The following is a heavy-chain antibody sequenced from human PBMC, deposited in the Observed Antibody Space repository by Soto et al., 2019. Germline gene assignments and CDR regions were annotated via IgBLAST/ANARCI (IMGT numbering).Heavy chain of an antibody. Sequence: EVQLLESGGGLVQPGGSLRLSCAASGFTFSSYAMSWVRQAPGKGLEWVSAISGSGGSTYYADSVKGRFTISRDNSKNTLYLQMNSLRAEDTAVYYCAKARGAEDIVPTIDFDYWGQGTLVTVSS. V-gene: IGHV3-23*01. CDR2: ISGSGGST. CDR1: GFTFSSYA. CDR3: AKARGAEDIVPTIDFDY. D-gene: IGHD5-12*01. J-gene: IGHJ4*02.